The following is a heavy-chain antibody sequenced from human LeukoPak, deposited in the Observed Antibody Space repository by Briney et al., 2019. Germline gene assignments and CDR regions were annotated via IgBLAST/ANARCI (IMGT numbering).Heavy chain of an antibody. D-gene: IGHD2-2*01. CDR3: ARVCSSTSCRDAFDI. CDR1: GYTFTSYY. Sequence: ASVKVSCKASGYTFTSYYMHWVRQAPGQGLEWMGIINPSGGSTSYAQKLQGRVTMTRDTSTSTVYMELSSLRSEDTAVYYCARVCSSTSCRDAFDIWGQGTMVTVSS. J-gene: IGHJ3*02. V-gene: IGHV1-46*01. CDR2: INPSGGST.